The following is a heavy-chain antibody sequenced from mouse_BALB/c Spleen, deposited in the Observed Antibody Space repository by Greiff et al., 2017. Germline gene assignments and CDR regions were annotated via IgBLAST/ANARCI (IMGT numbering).Heavy chain of an antibody. Sequence: QVQLQQSGAELMKPGASVKISCKATGYTFSSYWIEWVKQRPGHGLEWIGEILPGSGSTNYNEKFKGKATFTADTSSNTAYMQLSSLTSEDSAVYYGGGNPFAYWGQGTLVTVSA. V-gene: IGHV1-9*01. CDR1: GYTFSSYW. J-gene: IGHJ3*01. CDR3: GGNPFAY. CDR2: ILPGSGST.